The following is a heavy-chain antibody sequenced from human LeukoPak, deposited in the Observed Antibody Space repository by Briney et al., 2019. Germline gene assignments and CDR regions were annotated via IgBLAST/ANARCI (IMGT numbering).Heavy chain of an antibody. V-gene: IGHV3-23*01. CDR2: ISNNGGYT. J-gene: IGHJ4*02. D-gene: IGHD2-15*01. CDR1: GFTFSTYT. CDR3: AKQLGYCSDGSCYFPY. Sequence: GGSLTLSCVASGFTFSTYTMNWIRQAPGKGLEWVSAISNNGGYTYYADSVQGRFTISRDNSKSTLCLQMNSLRAGDTAVYYCAKQLGYCSDGSCYFPYWGQGTLVTVSS.